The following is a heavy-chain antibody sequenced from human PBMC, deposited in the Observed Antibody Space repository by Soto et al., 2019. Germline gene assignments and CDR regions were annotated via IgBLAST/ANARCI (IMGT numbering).Heavy chain of an antibody. CDR2: FDPEDGET. V-gene: IGHV1-24*01. Sequence: ASVKVSCKVSGYTLTELSMHWVRQAPGKGLEWMGGFDPEDGETIYAQKFQGRVTMTEDTSTDTAYMELSSLRSEDTAVYYCATADFWSGTFDYWGQGTLVTVSS. J-gene: IGHJ4*02. CDR3: ATADFWSGTFDY. D-gene: IGHD3-3*01. CDR1: GYTLTELS.